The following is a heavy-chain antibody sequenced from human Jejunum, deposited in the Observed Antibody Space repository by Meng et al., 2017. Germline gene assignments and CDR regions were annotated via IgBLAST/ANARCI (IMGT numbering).Heavy chain of an antibody. CDR1: GYTLTSAN. CDR2: DNTGNGNT. CDR3: AREGPPPTNLAFDY. D-gene: IGHD1-1*01. V-gene: IGHV1-3*04. Sequence: HVPLGQAGAEVNTPGAPVNVSCKASGYTLTSANLHWLRQAPGEEPEWMGRDNTGNGNTHHSQRFRGRVTITRDTSATTAYMELSNLRSEDTAVYFCAREGPPPTNLAFDYWGQGTLVTVSS. J-gene: IGHJ4*02.